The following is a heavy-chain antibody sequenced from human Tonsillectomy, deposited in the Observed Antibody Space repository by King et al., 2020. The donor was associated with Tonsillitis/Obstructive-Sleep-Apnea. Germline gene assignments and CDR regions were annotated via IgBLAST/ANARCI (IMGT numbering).Heavy chain of an antibody. CDR2: ISSSSSTI. CDR3: ARGTLGYCSSTSCYGGYYYYYYMDV. J-gene: IGHJ6*03. Sequence: VQLVESGGGLVQPGGSLRLSCAASGFTFSSYSMNWVRQAPGKGLEWVSYISSSSSTIYYADSVKGRFTISRDNAKNSLYLQMNSLRDEDTAVYYCARGTLGYCSSTSCYGGYYYYYYMDVWGNGTTVTVSS. V-gene: IGHV3-48*02. CDR1: GFTFSSYS. D-gene: IGHD2-2*01.